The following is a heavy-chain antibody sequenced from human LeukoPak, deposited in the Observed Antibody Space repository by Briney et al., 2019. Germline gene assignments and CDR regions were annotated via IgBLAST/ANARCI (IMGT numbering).Heavy chain of an antibody. D-gene: IGHD2-2*01. J-gene: IGHJ3*02. CDR2: ISSSSSYI. Sequence: PGGSLRLSCAASGFTFSSYSRNWVRQAPGKGLEWVSSISSSSSYIYYADSVKGRFTISRDNAKNSLYLQMNSLRAEDTAVYYCARSQYQLLSSSGAFDIWGQGTRVTVSS. CDR3: ARSQYQLLSSSGAFDI. CDR1: GFTFSSYS. V-gene: IGHV3-21*01.